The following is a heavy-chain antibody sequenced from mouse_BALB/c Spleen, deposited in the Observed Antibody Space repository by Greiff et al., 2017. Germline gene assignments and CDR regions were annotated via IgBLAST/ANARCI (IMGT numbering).Heavy chain of an antibody. V-gene: IGHV1-9*01. D-gene: IGHD1-1*01. CDR2: ILPGSGST. CDR1: GYTFSSYW. Sequence: QVQLQQSGAELMKPGASVKISCKATGYTFSSYWIEWVKQRPGHGLEWIGEILPGSGSTNYNEKFKGKATFTADTSSNTAYMQLSSLTSEDSAVYYCASLTVRYWYFDVWGAGTTVTVSS. J-gene: IGHJ1*01. CDR3: ASLTVRYWYFDV.